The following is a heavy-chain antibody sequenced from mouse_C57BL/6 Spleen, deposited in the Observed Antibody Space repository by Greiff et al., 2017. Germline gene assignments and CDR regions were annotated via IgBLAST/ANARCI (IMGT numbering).Heavy chain of an antibody. D-gene: IGHD1-1*01. CDR1: GYSFTGYY. V-gene: IGHV1-42*01. J-gene: IGHJ2*01. Sequence: EVKLQESGPELVKPGASVKISCKASGYSFTGYYMNWVKQSPEKSLEWIGEINPSTGGTTYNQKFKAKATLTVDKSSSTAYMQLKSLTSEDSAVYYCARPFYYYGSSPHFDYWGQGTTLTVSS. CDR2: INPSTGGT. CDR3: ARPFYYYGSSPHFDY.